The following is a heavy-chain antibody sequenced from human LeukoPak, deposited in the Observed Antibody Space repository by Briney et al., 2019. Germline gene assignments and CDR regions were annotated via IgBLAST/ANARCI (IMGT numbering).Heavy chain of an antibody. J-gene: IGHJ4*02. CDR3: AKDAYGYSYGLFDY. Sequence: GGSLRLSCAASGFTVSSNYMSWVRQAPGKGLEWVSVIYSGGSTYYADSVKGRFTISRDNSKNTLYLQMNSLRAEDTAVYYCAKDAYGYSYGLFDYWGQGTLVTVSS. D-gene: IGHD5-18*01. CDR2: IYSGGST. V-gene: IGHV3-53*01. CDR1: GFTVSSNY.